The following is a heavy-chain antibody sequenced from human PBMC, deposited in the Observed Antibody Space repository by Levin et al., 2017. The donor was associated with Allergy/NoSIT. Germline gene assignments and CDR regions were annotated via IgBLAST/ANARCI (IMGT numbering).Heavy chain of an antibody. V-gene: IGHV3-23*01. CDR1: GFAFSTFA. CDR2: NGIVVSDT. CDR3: ARGGIAVAGFDC. Sequence: PGGSLRLSCAASGFAFSTFAMAWVRQAPGKGLEWVSTNGIVVSDTYHADSVKGRFTISRDNSKNTLFLQMNSLRAEDTAVYYCARGGIAVAGFDCWGQGTLVTVSS. J-gene: IGHJ4*02. D-gene: IGHD6-19*01.